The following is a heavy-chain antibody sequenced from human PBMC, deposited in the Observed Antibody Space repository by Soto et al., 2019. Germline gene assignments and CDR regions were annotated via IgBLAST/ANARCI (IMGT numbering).Heavy chain of an antibody. D-gene: IGHD1-26*01. CDR1: GYTFTGDY. J-gene: IGHJ4*02. CDR2: INPKSGYT. CDR3: ARYTGSNSLFDS. Sequence: QVQLVQSGAEVKKPGASVSVSCKASGYTFTGDYLHWVRQAPGQGLEWRAWINPKSGYTKSAQKFQARVTLTRDTSISTAYMELRSLRSEDTAVYFCARYTGSNSLFDSWGQGTLLTVSS. V-gene: IGHV1-2*02.